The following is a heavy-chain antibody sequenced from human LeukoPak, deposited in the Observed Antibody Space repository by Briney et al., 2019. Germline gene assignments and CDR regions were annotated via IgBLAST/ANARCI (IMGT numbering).Heavy chain of an antibody. D-gene: IGHD2-2*02. Sequence: ASVKVSCKASGYTFTSYGISWVRQAPGQGLEWMGWISAYNGNTNYAQKLQGRVTMTTDTSTSTAYMELRSLRSDDTAVYYCAREVVVPAAIGAGDYYMDVWGKGTTVTVSS. CDR3: AREVVVPAAIGAGDYYMDV. V-gene: IGHV1-18*01. CDR1: GYTFTSYG. J-gene: IGHJ6*03. CDR2: ISAYNGNT.